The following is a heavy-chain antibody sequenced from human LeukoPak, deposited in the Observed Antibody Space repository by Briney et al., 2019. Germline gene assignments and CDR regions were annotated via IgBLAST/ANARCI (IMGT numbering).Heavy chain of an antibody. CDR3: ARDDCSGGSCWRRGPGHWFDP. CDR1: GGTFSSYA. V-gene: IGHV1-69*13. D-gene: IGHD2-15*01. CDR2: IIPIFGTA. J-gene: IGHJ5*02. Sequence: ASVKVSCKASGGTFSSYAISWVRQAPGQGLEWMGGIIPIFGTANYAQKFQGRVTITADESTSTAYMELSSLRSEDTAVYYCARDDCSGGSCWRRGPGHWFDPWGQGTLVTVSS.